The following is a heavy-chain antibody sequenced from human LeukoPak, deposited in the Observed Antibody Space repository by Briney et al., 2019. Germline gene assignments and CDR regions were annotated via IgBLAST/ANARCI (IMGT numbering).Heavy chain of an antibody. Sequence: PGGSLRLSCAASGFTFSTYWMQWVRQAPGRGLEWVSSLSYNGGGSYYADSVKGRFTISRDNSKNTLHLQMNSLRAEDTAVYYCAKRDTSGFYYFDYWGQGTLVTVSS. D-gene: IGHD6-19*01. CDR1: GFTFSTYW. CDR3: AKRDTSGFYYFDY. V-gene: IGHV3-23*01. J-gene: IGHJ4*02. CDR2: LSYNGGGS.